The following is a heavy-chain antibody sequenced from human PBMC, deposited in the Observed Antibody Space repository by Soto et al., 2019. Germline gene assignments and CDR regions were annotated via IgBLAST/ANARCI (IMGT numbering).Heavy chain of an antibody. Sequence: SETLSLTCAVSGGSISSSNWWSWVRQPPGKGLEWIGEIYHSGSTNYNPSLKSRVTISVDKSKNQFSLKLSSVTAADTAVYYCAREMGRRITMVRGVINRHFDYWGQGTLVTVSS. CDR1: GGSISSSNW. V-gene: IGHV4-4*02. J-gene: IGHJ4*02. D-gene: IGHD3-10*01. CDR3: AREMGRRITMVRGVINRHFDY. CDR2: IYHSGST.